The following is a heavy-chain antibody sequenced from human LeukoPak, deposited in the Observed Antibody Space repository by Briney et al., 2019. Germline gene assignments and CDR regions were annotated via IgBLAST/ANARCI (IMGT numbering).Heavy chain of an antibody. CDR1: GFTFSSYE. CDR3: ARDPGSGSFDY. V-gene: IGHV3-48*03. Sequence: GGSLTLSCAASGFTFSSYEMNWVRQAPGKGLEWVSYISSSGSTIYYADSVKGRFTISRDNAKNSLYLQMNSLRAEDTAVYYCARDPGSGSFDYWGQGTLVTVSS. J-gene: IGHJ4*02. D-gene: IGHD3-10*01. CDR2: ISSSGSTI.